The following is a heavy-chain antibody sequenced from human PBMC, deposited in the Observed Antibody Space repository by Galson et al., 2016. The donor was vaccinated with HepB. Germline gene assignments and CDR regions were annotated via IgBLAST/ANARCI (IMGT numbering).Heavy chain of an antibody. J-gene: IGHJ4*02. CDR1: GYAFTTHW. D-gene: IGHD3-9*01. Sequence: QSGAEVKKPGESLKISCKGSGYAFTTHWIAWVRQMPGKGLEWMGIIYPADSDARYSPSFQGQVTISADKSISTAYLQWNSLKASDTAIYYCARDLTPILWGQGTLVTVSS. CDR3: ARDLTPIL. V-gene: IGHV5-51*01. CDR2: IYPADSDA.